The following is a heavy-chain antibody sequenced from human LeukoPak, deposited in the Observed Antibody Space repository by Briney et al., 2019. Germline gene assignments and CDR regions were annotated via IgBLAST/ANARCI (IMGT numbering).Heavy chain of an antibody. V-gene: IGHV1-8*01. CDR3: ARVDWSGYYYYYYGMDV. CDR1: GYTFTSYD. J-gene: IGHJ6*02. CDR2: MNPNSGNT. D-gene: IGHD3-3*01. Sequence: ASVKVSCKASGYTFTSYDINWVRQATGQGLEWMGWMNPNSGNTGYAQKFQGRVTMTRNTSISTAYMELSSLRSRDTAVYYCARVDWSGYYYYYYGMDVWGQGTTVTVSS.